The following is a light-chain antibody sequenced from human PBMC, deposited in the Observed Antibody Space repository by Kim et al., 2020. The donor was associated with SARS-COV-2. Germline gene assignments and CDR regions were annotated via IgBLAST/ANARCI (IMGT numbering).Light chain of an antibody. V-gene: IGLV3-1*01. CDR2: QNY. CDR3: QAWDFNRV. CDR1: NLGDKY. J-gene: IGLJ3*02. Sequence: VCVSPGQTGPFTCSGDNLGDKYICWYQQKSGQSPVLVIYQNYKRPSGIPERFSGSNSGNTATLTISGTQAMDEADYYCQAWDFNRVFGRGTQLTVL.